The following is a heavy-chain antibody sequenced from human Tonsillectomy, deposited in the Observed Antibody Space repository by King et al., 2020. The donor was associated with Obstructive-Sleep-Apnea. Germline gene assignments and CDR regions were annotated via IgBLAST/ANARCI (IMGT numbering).Heavy chain of an antibody. CDR1: GFTFSTYW. V-gene: IGHV3-7*01. J-gene: IGHJ6*02. CDR2: IKKDGSEE. Sequence: VQLVESGGGLVQPGGSLRLSCAASGFTFSTYWMSWVRQAPGKGLEWVANIKKDGSEEYYVDSVRGRFTISRDNAKNSMYMQMNSLRAEDTAGYYCAGCSSTSCYYYGMDVWGQGTTVTVSS. D-gene: IGHD2-2*01. CDR3: AGCSSTSCYYYGMDV.